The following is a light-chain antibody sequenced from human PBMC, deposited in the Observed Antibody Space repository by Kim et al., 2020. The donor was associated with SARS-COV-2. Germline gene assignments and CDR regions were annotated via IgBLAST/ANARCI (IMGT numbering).Light chain of an antibody. V-gene: IGLV1-47*02. CDR1: SSKLGSNY. CDR3: AAWDDSLSGYV. CDR2: NNN. J-gene: IGLJ1*01. Sequence: QMVTLSSSGSSSKLGSNYVYCYQQPPGTAPNLLIYNNNQPPSGVPYRFSGSKSGTSASLAISGLRSGDEADYYCAAWDDSLSGYVFGTGTKVTVL.